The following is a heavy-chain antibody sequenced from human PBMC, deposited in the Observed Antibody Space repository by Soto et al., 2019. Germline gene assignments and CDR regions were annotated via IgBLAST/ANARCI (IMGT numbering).Heavy chain of an antibody. CDR2: IRSKANSYAT. J-gene: IGHJ4*02. D-gene: IGHD4-17*01. V-gene: IGHV3-73*01. CDR3: TRPYGDNDN. CDR1: GFTFSGSA. Sequence: GGSLRLSCAASGFTFSGSAMHWVRQASGKGLEWVGRIRSKANSYATAYAASVKGRFTISRDDSKNTAYLQMNSLKTEDKAVYHCTRPYGDNDNWGQGTLVTVSS.